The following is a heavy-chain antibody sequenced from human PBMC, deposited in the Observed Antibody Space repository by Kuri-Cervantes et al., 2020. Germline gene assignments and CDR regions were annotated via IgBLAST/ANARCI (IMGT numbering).Heavy chain of an antibody. CDR2: IKSKTDGGTT. CDR3: ARTSRSDY. Sequence: GESLKISCAASGFTFSNAWMSWVRQAPGKGLEWVGRIKSKTDGGTTDYAAPVKGRFTISRDDSKNTLYLQMNSLKTEDTAVYYCARTSRSDYWGQGTLVTVSS. J-gene: IGHJ4*02. CDR1: GFTFSNAW. V-gene: IGHV3-15*01. D-gene: IGHD1-1*01.